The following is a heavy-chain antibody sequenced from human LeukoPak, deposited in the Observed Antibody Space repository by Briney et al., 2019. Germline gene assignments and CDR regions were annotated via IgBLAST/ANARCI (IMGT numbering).Heavy chain of an antibody. Sequence: LTLSCAPSVCTFSSYSMNWGRQPPGQGVEWIGSIYYSGSTYYNPSLKSRVTIYVDTSKNQFSLKLSSVTAADTAVYYCARLPNTYFDYWGQGTLVTVSS. V-gene: IGHV4-39*01. CDR2: IYYSGST. CDR3: ARLPNTYFDY. CDR1: VCTFSSYSMN. D-gene: IGHD2/OR15-2a*01. J-gene: IGHJ4*02.